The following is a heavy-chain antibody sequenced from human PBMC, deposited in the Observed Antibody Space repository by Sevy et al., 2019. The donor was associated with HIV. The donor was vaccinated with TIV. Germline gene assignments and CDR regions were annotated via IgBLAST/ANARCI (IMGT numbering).Heavy chain of an antibody. CDR2: INPNSGGT. D-gene: IGHD3-22*01. J-gene: IGHJ3*02. CDR1: GYTFTDYF. CDR3: ASLSGYYYDSSRYYNTDAFDI. Sequence: ASVKVSCKASGYTFTDYFMHWVRQAPGQGLEWMGWINPNSGGTNYTQRFRGRVTMTRDTSINTAYMELSRLRSDDTAVYYCASLSGYYYDSSRYYNTDAFDIWGQGTMVTVSS. V-gene: IGHV1-2*02.